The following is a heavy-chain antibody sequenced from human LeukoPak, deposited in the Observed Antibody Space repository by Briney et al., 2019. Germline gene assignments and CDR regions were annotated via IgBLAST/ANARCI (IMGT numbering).Heavy chain of an antibody. J-gene: IGHJ4*02. V-gene: IGHV3-23*01. Sequence: PGGSLRLSCAASGFTFSNYAMSWVRQAAGKGLEWVSGISNSGGSTYYADSVKGRFTVSRDNSNNTLYLQMNSLRAADTAVYYCATKDAREDTAMDYWGQGTLVTVSS. CDR2: ISNSGGST. D-gene: IGHD5-18*01. CDR3: ATKDAREDTAMDY. CDR1: GFTFSNYA.